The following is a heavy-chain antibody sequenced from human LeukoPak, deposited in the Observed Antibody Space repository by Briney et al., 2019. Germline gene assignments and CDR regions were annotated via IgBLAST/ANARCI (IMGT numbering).Heavy chain of an antibody. CDR3: ASHGRGYRHNWFDP. Sequence: PGGSLRLSCAASGLTVSSNYMSWVRQDPGKGLEWVSVIYSGGSTYYADSVKGRFTISRDNSKNTLYFQMNSLRAEDTAVYYCASHGRGYRHNWFDPWGQGTLVTVSS. D-gene: IGHD5-18*01. CDR2: IYSGGST. J-gene: IGHJ5*02. CDR1: GLTVSSNY. V-gene: IGHV3-53*01.